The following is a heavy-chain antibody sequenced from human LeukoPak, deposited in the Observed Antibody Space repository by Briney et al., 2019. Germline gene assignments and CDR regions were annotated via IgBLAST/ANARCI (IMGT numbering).Heavy chain of an antibody. D-gene: IGHD4-23*01. Sequence: SETLSLTCTVSGGSISSYYWSWIRQPPGKGLEWIGYIYYSGSTNYNPSLKSRVTISVDTSKNQFSLKLSSVTAADTAVYYCARASYGGYFDYWGRGTLVTVSS. CDR1: GGSISSYY. CDR2: IYYSGST. V-gene: IGHV4-59*01. J-gene: IGHJ4*02. CDR3: ARASYGGYFDY.